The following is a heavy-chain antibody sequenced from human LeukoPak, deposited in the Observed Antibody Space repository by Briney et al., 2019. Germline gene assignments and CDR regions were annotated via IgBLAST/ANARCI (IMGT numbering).Heavy chain of an antibody. Sequence: PGGSLRLSCEASGFSFSMYNMNWVRQAPGQRLEWISSITSSSRYVFYADSVRGRFTISRDNTKNSLYLQIDSLRVEDTAVYYCARGHRNTMVRGVIRYYYMDVWGKGTTVTISS. CDR2: ITSSSRYV. V-gene: IGHV3-21*01. D-gene: IGHD3-10*01. CDR3: ARGHRNTMVRGVIRYYYMDV. CDR1: GFSFSMYN. J-gene: IGHJ6*03.